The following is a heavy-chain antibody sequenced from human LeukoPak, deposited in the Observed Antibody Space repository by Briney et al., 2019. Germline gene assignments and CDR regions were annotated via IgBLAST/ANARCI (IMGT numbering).Heavy chain of an antibody. J-gene: IGHJ4*02. CDR1: NGSITSTSYY. CDR3: ARQGGGDFVDS. D-gene: IGHD4-17*01. Sequence: PSETLSLTCFVSNGSITSTSYYWAWIRQSPGKGLEWIGTTSSGGSAYYKTSLKSRVTISVDTSKTQLSLRLTSVTAADTAVYYCARQGGGDFVDSRGQGTLVSVS. CDR2: TSSGGSA. V-gene: IGHV4-39*01.